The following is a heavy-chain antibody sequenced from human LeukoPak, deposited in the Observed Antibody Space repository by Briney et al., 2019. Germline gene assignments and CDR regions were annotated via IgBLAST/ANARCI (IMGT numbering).Heavy chain of an antibody. CDR1: GYTFTTYY. V-gene: IGHV1-46*01. Sequence: ASVKVSCKASGYTFTTYYMHWVRQAPGQGLEWMGIIDPSGGSTSYAQKFQGRVTMTRDTSLSTVYMEPSSLRSDDTAVYYCARRNTVIVAALEEYGDHWFLWGQGTMVTVSS. CDR3: ARRNTVIVAALEEYGDHWFL. J-gene: IGHJ3*01. CDR2: IDPSGGST. D-gene: IGHD3-22*01.